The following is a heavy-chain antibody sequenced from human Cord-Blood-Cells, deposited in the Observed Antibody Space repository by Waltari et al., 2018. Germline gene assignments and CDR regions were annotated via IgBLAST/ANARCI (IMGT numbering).Heavy chain of an antibody. J-gene: IGHJ3*02. Sequence: QVQLQQWGAGLLKPSETLSLTCAVYGGSFSGYYWSWIRQPPGKGLEWIGEINHSGSTNSNPSLRGRVTISVDTSKNQFSLKLSSVTAADTAVYYCATRYSGSYYAFDIWGQGTMVTVSS. CDR3: ATRYSGSYYAFDI. V-gene: IGHV4-34*01. CDR2: INHSGST. D-gene: IGHD1-26*01. CDR1: GGSFSGYY.